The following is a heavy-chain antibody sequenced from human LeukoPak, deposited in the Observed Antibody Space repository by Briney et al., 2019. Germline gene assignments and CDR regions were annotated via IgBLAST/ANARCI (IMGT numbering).Heavy chain of an antibody. CDR2: IYYSGST. CDR1: GGSISSYY. J-gene: IGHJ5*02. CDR3: ARGGGSYYH. Sequence: SETLSLTCTVSGGSISSYYWSWIRQPPGKGLEWIGYIYYSGSTNYNPSLKSRVTISVDTSKNQFSLKLSSVTAADTAVYYCARGGGSYYHWGQGTLVTVSS. D-gene: IGHD1-26*01. V-gene: IGHV4-59*01.